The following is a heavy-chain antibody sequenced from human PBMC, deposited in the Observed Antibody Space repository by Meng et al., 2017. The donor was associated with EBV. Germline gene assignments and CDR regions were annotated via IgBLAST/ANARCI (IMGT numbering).Heavy chain of an antibody. CDR1: GYNCTSYV. D-gene: IGHD2-15*01. Sequence: LVLAWAEGEQRVATVRVSVKDSGYNCTSYVITWVRQATGQGLEWMGWMNPNSGNTGYAQKFQGRVTMTRNTSISTAYMELSSLRSEDTAVYYCARGRGVYCSGGSCYPGWFDPWGQGTLVTVSS. V-gene: IGHV1-8*01. CDR2: MNPNSGNT. CDR3: ARGRGVYCSGGSCYPGWFDP. J-gene: IGHJ5*02.